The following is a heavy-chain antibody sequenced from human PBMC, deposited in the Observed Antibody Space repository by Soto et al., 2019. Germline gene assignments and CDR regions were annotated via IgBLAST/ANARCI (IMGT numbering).Heavy chain of an antibody. J-gene: IGHJ4*02. V-gene: IGHV1-3*01. CDR1: GYTFTSYA. Sequence: QVQLVQSGAEVKKPGASVKVSCKASGYTFTSYAMHWVRQAPGQRLEWMGWINAGNGNTRYSQKFQGRVTITRDTSASTAYMVLSSLRSEDTAVYYCSTLYEDIVATYTDYWGQGTLVTVSS. CDR2: INAGNGNT. CDR3: STLYEDIVATYTDY. D-gene: IGHD5-12*01.